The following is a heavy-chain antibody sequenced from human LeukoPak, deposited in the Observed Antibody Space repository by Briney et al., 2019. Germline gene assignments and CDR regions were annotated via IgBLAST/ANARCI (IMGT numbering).Heavy chain of an antibody. V-gene: IGHV1-46*01. CDR2: INSSGGST. J-gene: IGHJ4*02. D-gene: IGHD5-12*01. CDR1: GYTFTSYY. Sequence: GASVKVSCRASGYTFTSYYMHWVRQAPGQGLEWMGIINSSGGSTSYAQRFQGRFTMTWDTSITTAYMELSSLRSEDTAVYYCAREYRHQPDWGQGTLVTVSS. CDR3: AREYRHQPD.